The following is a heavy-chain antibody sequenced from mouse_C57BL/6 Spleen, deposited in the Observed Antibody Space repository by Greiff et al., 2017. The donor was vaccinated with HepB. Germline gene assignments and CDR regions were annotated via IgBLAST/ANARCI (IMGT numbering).Heavy chain of an antibody. CDR1: GYTFTDYN. CDR3: ARAGYYTWCAY. Sequence: VQLQQSGPELVKPGASVKIPCKASGYTFTDYNMDWVKQSHGKSLEWIGDINPNNGGTIYNQKFKGKATLTVDKSSSTAYMELRSLTSEDTAVYYCARAGYYTWCAYWGQGTLVTVSA. D-gene: IGHD2-12*01. V-gene: IGHV1-18*01. J-gene: IGHJ3*01. CDR2: INPNNGGT.